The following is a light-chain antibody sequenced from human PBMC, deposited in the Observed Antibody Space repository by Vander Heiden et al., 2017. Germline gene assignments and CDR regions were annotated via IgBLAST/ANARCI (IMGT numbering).Light chain of an antibody. Sequence: EIVLTQSPATLSLSPGERATLSCRASQSVSSYLAWYQQKPGQAPRPLIYDASNSATGIPARFSGRGSGTDFTLTISSLEPEDFAVYFWQQRSNWPPITFGQGTRLEIK. V-gene: IGKV3-11*01. CDR1: QSVSSY. CDR3: QQRSNWPPIT. CDR2: DAS. J-gene: IGKJ5*01.